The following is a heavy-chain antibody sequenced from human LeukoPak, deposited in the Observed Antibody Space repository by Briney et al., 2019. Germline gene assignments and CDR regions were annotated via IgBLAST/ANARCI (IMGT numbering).Heavy chain of an antibody. D-gene: IGHD6-13*01. Sequence: GGSLRLSCAASGFXFSNAWVTWVRQAPGKGLEWVGRVKSKSDGGATDYAAPVKGRFTISRDDSKHTLFLQMNSLKTEDTAVYYCSIAYSSSWFAYWGQGTLVTVSS. CDR1: GFXFSNAW. J-gene: IGHJ5*01. CDR2: VKSKSDGGAT. CDR3: SIAYSSSWFAY. V-gene: IGHV3-15*01.